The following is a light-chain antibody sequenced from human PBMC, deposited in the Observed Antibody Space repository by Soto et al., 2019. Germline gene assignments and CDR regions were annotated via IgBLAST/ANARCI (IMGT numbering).Light chain of an antibody. CDR2: SNN. J-gene: IGLJ2*01. CDR3: AAWDDSLNAL. V-gene: IGLV1-44*01. CDR1: SSNIGSNT. Sequence: SVLTQPPSASGTPGQRVTISCSGSSSNIGSNTVNWYQQLPGTAPKLLIYSNNQRPPGVPDRFSGSKSGTSASLAISGLQSEDEADYYCAAWDDSLNALFGGGTKLTVL.